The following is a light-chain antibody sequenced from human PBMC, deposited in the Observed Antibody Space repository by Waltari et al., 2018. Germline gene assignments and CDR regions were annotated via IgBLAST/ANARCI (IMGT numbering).Light chain of an antibody. CDR1: QSILTW. J-gene: IGKJ2*01. Sequence: DTQMTQSPSTLSASVGDRVTITCRASQSILTWLAWYQQKPGKAPRLLIYKAFNLESGVPGRFRRSASGTEFNLTISSLQPDDSATYYCQQYHDYSAFGQGTKLEIK. CDR2: KAF. V-gene: IGKV1-5*03. CDR3: QQYHDYSA.